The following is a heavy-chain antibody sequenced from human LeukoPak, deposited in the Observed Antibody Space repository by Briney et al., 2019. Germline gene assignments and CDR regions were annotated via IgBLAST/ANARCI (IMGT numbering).Heavy chain of an antibody. J-gene: IGHJ4*02. CDR2: IWYDGTNK. D-gene: IGHD4-17*01. CDR3: ARDPGGDNAY. V-gene: IGHV3-33*01. Sequence: GGSLRLSCAASGFAFSSFGVHWVRQAPGKGLEWVAVIWYDGTNKYYADSVKGRFTISRDNSKNTLYLQMNSLRAEDTAVYYCARDPGGDNAYWGQGTLVTVSS. CDR1: GFAFSSFG.